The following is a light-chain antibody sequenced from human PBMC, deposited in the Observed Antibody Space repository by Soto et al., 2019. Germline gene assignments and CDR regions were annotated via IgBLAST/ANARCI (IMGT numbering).Light chain of an antibody. CDR3: QSYDSSNHVV. Sequence: NFMLTRPHSVSESPGKTVTISCTRSSGSIASNYVQWYQQRPGSAPTTVIYEDNQSPSGVPDRFSGSIDSSSNSASLTISGLKTEDEADYYCQSYDSSNHVVFGGGTQLTVL. CDR1: SGSIASNY. V-gene: IGLV6-57*04. CDR2: EDN. J-gene: IGLJ2*01.